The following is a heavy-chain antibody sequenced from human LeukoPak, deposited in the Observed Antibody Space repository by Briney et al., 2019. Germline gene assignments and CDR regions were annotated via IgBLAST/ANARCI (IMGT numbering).Heavy chain of an antibody. CDR2: IKQDGSEK. CDR3: AKEVSVTMIRGVSGMDV. CDR1: GFTFSSYW. Sequence: GGSLRLSCAASGFTFSSYWMSWVRQAPGKGLEWVANIKQDGSEKYYVDSVKGRFTISRDNAKNSLYLQMNSVTVEDTALYYCAKEVSVTMIRGVSGMDVWGQGTTVTVSS. D-gene: IGHD3-10*01. J-gene: IGHJ6*02. V-gene: IGHV3-7*03.